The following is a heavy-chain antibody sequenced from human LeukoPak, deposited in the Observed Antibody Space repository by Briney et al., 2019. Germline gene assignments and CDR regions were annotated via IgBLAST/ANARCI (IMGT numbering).Heavy chain of an antibody. CDR1: GGTFSSYA. J-gene: IGHJ5*02. Sequence: APVKVSCKASGGTFSSYAISWVRQAPGQGLEWMGWMNPNSGNTGYAQKFQGRVTMTRNTSISTAYMELSSLRSEDTAVYYCARAGSCSSTSCYIPGRFDPWGQGTLVTVSS. D-gene: IGHD2-2*02. CDR2: MNPNSGNT. CDR3: ARAGSCSSTSCYIPGRFDP. V-gene: IGHV1-8*02.